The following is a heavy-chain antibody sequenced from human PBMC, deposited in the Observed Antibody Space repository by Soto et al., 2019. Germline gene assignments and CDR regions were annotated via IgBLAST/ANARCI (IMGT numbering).Heavy chain of an antibody. V-gene: IGHV3-30*18. CDR2: ISYDGSNK. D-gene: IGHD3-10*01. CDR3: AKGPIWFGELLHTPYFDY. CDR1: GFTFSSYG. J-gene: IGHJ4*02. Sequence: QVQLVESGGGVVQPGRSLRLSCAASGFTFSSYGMHWVRQAPGKGLEWVAVISYDGSNKYYPDSVKGRFTISRDNSKNTLYLQMNSLRAEDTAVYYCAKGPIWFGELLHTPYFDYWGQGTLVTVSS.